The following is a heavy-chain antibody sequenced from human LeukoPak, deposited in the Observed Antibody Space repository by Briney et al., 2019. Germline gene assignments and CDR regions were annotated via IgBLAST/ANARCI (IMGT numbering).Heavy chain of an antibody. J-gene: IGHJ4*02. CDR1: GITFSSYA. D-gene: IGHD1-26*01. CDR2: ISGSGGST. V-gene: IGHV3-23*01. Sequence: GGSLRLSCAASGITFSSYAMSWVRQAPGKGLEWVSAISGSGGSTYYADSVKGRFTISRDNSKNTLYLQMNSLRAEDTAVYYCAASPSGSYCKTFDYWGQGTLVTVSS. CDR3: AASPSGSYCKTFDY.